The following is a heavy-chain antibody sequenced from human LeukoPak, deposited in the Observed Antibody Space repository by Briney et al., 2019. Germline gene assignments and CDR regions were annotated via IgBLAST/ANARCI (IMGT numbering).Heavy chain of an antibody. CDR2: ISSSGSTI. CDR3: ARVRLTDYFDY. D-gene: IGHD3-10*01. J-gene: IGHJ4*02. Sequence: GGSLRLSCAASGLTFSDYYMSWIRQAPGKGLEWVSYISSSGSTIYYADSVKGRFTISRDNAKNSLYLQMNSLRAEDTAVYYCARVRLTDYFDYWGQGTLVTVSS. V-gene: IGHV3-11*04. CDR1: GLTFSDYY.